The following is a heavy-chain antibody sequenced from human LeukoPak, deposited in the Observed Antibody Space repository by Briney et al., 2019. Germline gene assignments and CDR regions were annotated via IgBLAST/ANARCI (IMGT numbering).Heavy chain of an antibody. Sequence: PGGSLRLSCAASGFTFSSYAMSWVRQAPGKGLEWVSAISVNGGSTYYAGSVKGRFTISRDTSKNTLYLQMNSLRAEDTAVYYCAKRMGTGSCAGAMDVWGQGTTVTVSS. V-gene: IGHV3-23*01. CDR3: AKRMGTGSCAGAMDV. CDR1: GFTFSSYA. J-gene: IGHJ6*02. D-gene: IGHD5-24*01. CDR2: ISVNGGST.